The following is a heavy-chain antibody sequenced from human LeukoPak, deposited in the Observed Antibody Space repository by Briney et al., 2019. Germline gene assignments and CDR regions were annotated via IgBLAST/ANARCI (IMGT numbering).Heavy chain of an antibody. CDR1: GGSISSSSYY. V-gene: IGHV4-39*01. CDR2: IYYSGST. J-gene: IGHJ5*02. CDR3: APGGDFWSGYYPNNWFDP. Sequence: SGTLSLTCTVSGGSISSSSYYWGWIRQPPGKGLEWIGSIYYSGSTYYNPSLKSRVTISVDTSKNQFSLKLSSVTAADTAVYYCAPGGDFWSGYYPNNWFDPWGQGTLVTVSS. D-gene: IGHD3-3*01.